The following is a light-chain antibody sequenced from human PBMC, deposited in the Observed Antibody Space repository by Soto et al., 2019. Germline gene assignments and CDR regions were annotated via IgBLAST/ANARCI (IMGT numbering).Light chain of an antibody. CDR3: CAYAGSSTYV. V-gene: IGLV2-23*01. Sequence: QSALTQPASVSGSPGQSITISCTGTSSDVGRYNLVSWYQQHPGKAPKVMIYEGSKRPSGVSNRFSGSKSGNTAYLTISGLQAEDEADYCCCAYAGSSTYVFGTGTKVTVL. CDR2: EGS. CDR1: SSDVGRYNL. J-gene: IGLJ1*01.